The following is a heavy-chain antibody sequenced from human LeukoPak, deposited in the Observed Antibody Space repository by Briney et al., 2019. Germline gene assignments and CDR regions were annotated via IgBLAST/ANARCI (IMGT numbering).Heavy chain of an antibody. J-gene: IGHJ4*02. D-gene: IGHD3-10*01. CDR3: ASPGVRGVIDY. Sequence: SETLSLTCAVYGGSFSGYYWSWIRQPPRKGLEWIGEINHSGSTNYNPSLKSRVTISVDTSKNQFSLKLSSVTAADTAVYYCASPGVRGVIDYWGQGTLVTVSS. CDR1: GGSFSGYY. V-gene: IGHV4-34*01. CDR2: INHSGST.